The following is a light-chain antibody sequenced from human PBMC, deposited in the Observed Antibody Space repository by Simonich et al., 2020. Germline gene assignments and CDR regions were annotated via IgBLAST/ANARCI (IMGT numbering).Light chain of an antibody. CDR1: QSVLSSSNHKNY. J-gene: IGKJ2*01. V-gene: IGKV4-1*01. CDR3: QQYYSTPRT. CDR2: WAS. Sequence: DIVMTQSPDSLAVSLGERATIHCKSSQSVLSSSNHKNYLAWYQQKPGPPPKLLIYWASTRESGVPDRFSGSGSGTDFTLTISSLQAEDVAVYYCQQYYSTPRTFGQGTKLEIK.